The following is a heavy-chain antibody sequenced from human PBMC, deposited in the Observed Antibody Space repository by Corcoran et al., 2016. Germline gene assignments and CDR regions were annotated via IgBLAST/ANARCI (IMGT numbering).Heavy chain of an antibody. CDR3: ARRNYDTHAFDS. Sequence: QVQLQESGPGLVKPSQTLSLTCTVSGGSISSGGYYWSWIRQHPGKGLEWIGYIYYSGSTYYNPSLKSRVTISVDTSKNQFSLKLSYVTAADTAVYYCARRNYDTHAFDSWCQGTMVTVSS. J-gene: IGHJ3*02. V-gene: IGHV4-31*03. D-gene: IGHD3-22*01. CDR2: IYYSGST. CDR1: GGSISSGGYY.